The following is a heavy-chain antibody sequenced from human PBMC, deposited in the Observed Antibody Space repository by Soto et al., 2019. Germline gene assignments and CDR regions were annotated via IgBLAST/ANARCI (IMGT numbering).Heavy chain of an antibody. V-gene: IGHV3-21*01. CDR2: ISSSSSYI. D-gene: IGHD4-4*01. Sequence: EVQLVESGGGLVKPGGSLRLSCAASGFTFSSYSMNWVRQAPGKGLEWVSSISSSSSYIYYADSVKGRFTISRDNAKNSLYLQMNSLRAEDTAVYYCARDPSKALYYYYYMDVWGKGTTVTVSS. J-gene: IGHJ6*03. CDR1: GFTFSSYS. CDR3: ARDPSKALYYYYYMDV.